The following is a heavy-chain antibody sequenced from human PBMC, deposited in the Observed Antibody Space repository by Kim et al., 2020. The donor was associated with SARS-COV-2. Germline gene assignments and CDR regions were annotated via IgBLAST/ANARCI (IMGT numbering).Heavy chain of an antibody. CDR3: ARGPAAAGYYYYVMDI. J-gene: IGHJ6*01. Sequence: SETLSLTCAVYGGSFSGYYWSWIRQPPGKGLEWIGEINHSGSTNYNPSLKSRVTISVDTSKNQFSLKLSSVTAADTAVYSCARGPAAAGYYYYVMDIWG. D-gene: IGHD6-13*01. CDR1: GGSFSGYY. CDR2: INHSGST. V-gene: IGHV4-34*01.